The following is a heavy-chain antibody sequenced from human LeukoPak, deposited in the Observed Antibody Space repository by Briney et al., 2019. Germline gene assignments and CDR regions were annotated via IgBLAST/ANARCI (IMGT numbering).Heavy chain of an antibody. J-gene: IGHJ4*02. CDR1: GFSFSSYW. CDR3: ARDQTQTGPTTVDH. CDR2: ISSDGSDT. V-gene: IGHV3-74*01. Sequence: RGSLRLPCVASGFSFSSYWMHWVRQDPGKGLMWVARISSDGSDTKYGDSVKGRFTISRDNAKNTLYLQMNSLRAEDTAVYYCARDQTQTGPTTVDHWGQGTQVTVSS. D-gene: IGHD1-14*01.